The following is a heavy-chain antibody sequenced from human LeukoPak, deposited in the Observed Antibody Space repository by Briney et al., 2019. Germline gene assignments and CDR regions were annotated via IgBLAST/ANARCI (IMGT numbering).Heavy chain of an antibody. CDR1: GFTFSTCW. CDR2: IKYDGSER. V-gene: IGHV3-7*04. CDR3: ARAFRDDLWTGLD. D-gene: IGHD3/OR15-3a*01. Sequence: GGSLRLSCFASGFTFSTCWMSWVRQAPGKGPEWVANIKYDGSERYYVASVKGRFTISRDNAKNSLYLQMNNLRAEDTAVYYCARAFRDDLWTGLDWGLGTLVTVSS. J-gene: IGHJ4*02.